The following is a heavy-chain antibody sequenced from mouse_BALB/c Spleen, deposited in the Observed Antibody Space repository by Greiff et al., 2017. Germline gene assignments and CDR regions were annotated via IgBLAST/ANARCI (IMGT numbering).Heavy chain of an antibody. CDR1: GYTFTDYA. Sequence: VQLQQSGAELVRPGVSVKISCKGSGYTFTDYAMHWVKQSHAKSLEWIGVISTYYGDASYNQKFKGKATMTVDKSSSTAYMELARLASEDSAIYYCARIRAYYDYGHFDVWGAGTTVTVSS. D-gene: IGHD1-1*02. CDR2: ISTYYGDA. CDR3: ARIRAYYDYGHFDV. V-gene: IGHV1S137*01. J-gene: IGHJ1*01.